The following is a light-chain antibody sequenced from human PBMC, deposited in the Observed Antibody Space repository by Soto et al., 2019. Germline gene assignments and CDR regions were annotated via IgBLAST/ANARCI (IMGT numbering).Light chain of an antibody. Sequence: SVGAVSTKNSRASQDIAISLGWYQQKPGEAPKLLIYAASTLYGGVPSRFSGSGSGTDFALTITSLQAEDFATYYCQHLRMHPGNFGGGTKVDIK. CDR2: AAS. V-gene: IGKV1-9*01. CDR1: QDIAIS. CDR3: QHLRMHPGN. J-gene: IGKJ4*01.